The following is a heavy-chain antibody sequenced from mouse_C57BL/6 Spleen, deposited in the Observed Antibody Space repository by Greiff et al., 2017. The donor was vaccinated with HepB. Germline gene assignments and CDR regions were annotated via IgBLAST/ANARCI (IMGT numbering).Heavy chain of an antibody. Sequence: EVKLEESGPGLVKPSQSLSLTCSVTGYSITSGYYWNWIRQFPGNKLEWMGYISYDGSNNYNPSLKNRISITRDTSKNQFFLKLNSVTTEDTATYYCARGTHYYGSSFAYWGQGTLVTVSA. CDR3: ARGTHYYGSSFAY. CDR2: ISYDGSN. CDR1: GYSITSGYY. D-gene: IGHD1-1*01. V-gene: IGHV3-6*01. J-gene: IGHJ3*01.